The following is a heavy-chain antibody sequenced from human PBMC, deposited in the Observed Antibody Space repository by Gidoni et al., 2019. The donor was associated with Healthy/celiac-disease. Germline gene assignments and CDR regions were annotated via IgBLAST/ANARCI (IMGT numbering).Heavy chain of an antibody. CDR1: GDSVSSNSPV. CDR3: ARTAVRLAVAVFFDY. D-gene: IGHD6-19*01. V-gene: IGHV6-1*01. J-gene: IGHJ4*02. Sequence: QVQLQQSGPALVKPSQTLSLNCAISGDSVSSNSPVWNWIRQSPSRGLEWLGRTYCRSKLYNDYAVSVKSRININPDTSKTQFSLQLNSVTPEDTGVYYCARTAVRLAVAVFFDYWGQGTLVTVSS. CDR2: TYCRSKLYN.